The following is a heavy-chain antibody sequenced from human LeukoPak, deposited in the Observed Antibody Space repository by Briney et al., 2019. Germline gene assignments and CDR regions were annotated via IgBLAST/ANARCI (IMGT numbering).Heavy chain of an antibody. CDR3: TTVTSYDSSSFDY. Sequence: PGGSLRLSCAASGFTFSNAWMSWVRQAPGKGLEWVGRIKSKTDGGTTDYAAPVKGRFTISRDDSKNTLYLQMDSLRTEDTAVYYCTTVTSYDSSSFDYWGQGTLVTVSS. CDR1: GFTFSNAW. CDR2: IKSKTDGGTT. V-gene: IGHV3-15*01. D-gene: IGHD3-22*01. J-gene: IGHJ4*02.